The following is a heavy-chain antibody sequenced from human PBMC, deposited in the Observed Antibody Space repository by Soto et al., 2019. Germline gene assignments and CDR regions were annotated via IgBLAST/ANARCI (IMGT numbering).Heavy chain of an antibody. CDR3: ARGYYAFWSGYYTDSYYYYMDV. V-gene: IGHV3-21*01. CDR2: ISSSGSYR. CDR1: GFTFSSDS. D-gene: IGHD3-3*01. Sequence: EVQLVESGGGLVKPGGSLRLSCAASGFTFSSDSMNWVRQAPGKGLEWVSSISSSGSYRYYADSVKGRFTISRDNAKNSLYLQMNSLRAEDTAVYYCARGYYAFWSGYYTDSYYYYMDVWGKGTTVTVSS. J-gene: IGHJ6*03.